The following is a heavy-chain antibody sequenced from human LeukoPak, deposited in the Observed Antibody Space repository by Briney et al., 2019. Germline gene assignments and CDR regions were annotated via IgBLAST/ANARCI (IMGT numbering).Heavy chain of an antibody. CDR2: IYSSGGNI. D-gene: IGHD5-24*01. CDR3: AREGADGYNVGIDY. J-gene: IGHJ4*02. Sequence: PGGSLRLSCAASGFTFSSYEMNWVRQAPGKGLEWVSYIYSSGGNIYYADSVKGRFTISRDNAKNSLYLQMNSLRVEDTAVYYCAREGADGYNVGIDYWGQGTLVTVSS. V-gene: IGHV3-48*03. CDR1: GFTFSSYE.